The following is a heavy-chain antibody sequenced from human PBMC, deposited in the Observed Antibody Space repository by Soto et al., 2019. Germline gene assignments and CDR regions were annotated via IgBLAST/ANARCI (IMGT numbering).Heavy chain of an antibody. Sequence: SQTLSLTCAISGDSVSSNSAAWNWIRQSPSRGLEWLGRTYYRSKWYNDYAVSVKSRITINPDTSKNPFSLQLNSVTPEDTAVYYCAGSDYYDSRGYDYWGQGTLVTVSS. CDR1: GDSVSSNSAA. D-gene: IGHD3-22*01. CDR3: AGSDYYDSRGYDY. CDR2: TYYRSKWYN. J-gene: IGHJ4*02. V-gene: IGHV6-1*01.